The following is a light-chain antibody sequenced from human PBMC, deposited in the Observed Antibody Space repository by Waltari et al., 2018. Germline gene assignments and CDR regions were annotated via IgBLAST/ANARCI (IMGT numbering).Light chain of an antibody. CDR1: SSDVGHYTY. CDR3: SSYTSSSTRV. J-gene: IGLJ3*02. V-gene: IGLV2-14*01. Sequence: QSALTQPASVSGSPGQSLTISCTGTSSDVGHYTYVSWYQQHPGKAPKLMIYEVSNRPSGVSNRFSGSKSGNTASLTISGLQAEDEADYYCSSYTSSSTRVFGGGTKLTVL. CDR2: EVS.